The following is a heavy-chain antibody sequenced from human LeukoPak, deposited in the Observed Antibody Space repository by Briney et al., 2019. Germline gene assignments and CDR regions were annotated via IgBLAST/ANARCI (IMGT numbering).Heavy chain of an antibody. J-gene: IGHJ4*02. CDR3: ARSRDGALGY. CDR2: IYSGGST. V-gene: IGHV3-53*01. D-gene: IGHD5-24*01. CDR1: GFTFSSYS. Sequence: PGGSLRLSCAASGFTFSSYSMNWVRQAPGKGLEWVSVIYSGGSTYYADSVKGRFTISRDNSKNTLYLQMNSLRAEDTAVYYCARSRDGALGYWGQGTLVTVSS.